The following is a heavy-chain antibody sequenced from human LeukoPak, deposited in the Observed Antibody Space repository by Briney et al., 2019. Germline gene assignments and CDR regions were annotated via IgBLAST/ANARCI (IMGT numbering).Heavy chain of an antibody. J-gene: IGHJ4*02. CDR1: GYIVTNYD. D-gene: IGHD3-22*01. Sequence: GASVMVSCKASGYIVTNYDISWVRQAPGQGLEWMGWISVYNGKTNYAQNLQGRVTMTTDTSTNTAYMELRSLRSGDTAIYYCARSVGDTMIVPTGYWGQGTLVTVSS. CDR3: ARSVGDTMIVPTGY. V-gene: IGHV1-18*01. CDR2: ISVYNGKT.